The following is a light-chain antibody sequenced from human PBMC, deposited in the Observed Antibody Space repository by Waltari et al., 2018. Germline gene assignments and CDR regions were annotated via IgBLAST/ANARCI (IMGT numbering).Light chain of an antibody. Sequence: DIQVTQSPSSLSASVGDRVTITCRASQVIRNSLALYQQKPGKAPKLLLSAASRLESGVPSRFSGSGSGTDYTLTISSLQPEDFATYYCQQYYSTLLTFGGGTKVEIK. J-gene: IGKJ4*01. CDR2: AAS. V-gene: IGKV1-NL1*01. CDR1: QVIRNS. CDR3: QQYYSTLLT.